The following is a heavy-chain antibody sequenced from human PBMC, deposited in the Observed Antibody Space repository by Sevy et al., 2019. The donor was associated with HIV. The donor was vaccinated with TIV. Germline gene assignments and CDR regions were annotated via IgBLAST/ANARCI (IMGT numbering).Heavy chain of an antibody. D-gene: IGHD3-22*01. V-gene: IGHV5-51*01. CDR3: ARHLYYYDSSGYYPSWYFDL. Sequence: GESLKISCKGSGYSFTSYWIGWVRQMPGKGLEWMGIIYPGDSDTRYSPSFQGQVTISADKSISTAYLQWSSLKASDTAMYYYARHLYYYDSSGYYPSWYFDLWGRGTLVTVSS. J-gene: IGHJ2*01. CDR2: IYPGDSDT. CDR1: GYSFTSYW.